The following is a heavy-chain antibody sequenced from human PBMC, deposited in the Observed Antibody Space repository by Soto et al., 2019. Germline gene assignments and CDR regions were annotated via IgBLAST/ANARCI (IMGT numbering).Heavy chain of an antibody. V-gene: IGHV4-34*01. CDR2: INHSGST. J-gene: IGHJ6*02. CDR1: GGSFSGYY. Sequence: QVQLQQWGAGLLKPSETLSLTCAVYGGSFSGYYWSWIRQPPGKGLEWIGEINHSGSTNYNPSLTSRVTISVDTSKNQFSLKLSSVTAADTAVYYCARGLILATTYGMDVWGQGTTVTVSS. CDR3: ARGLILATTYGMDV. D-gene: IGHD5-12*01.